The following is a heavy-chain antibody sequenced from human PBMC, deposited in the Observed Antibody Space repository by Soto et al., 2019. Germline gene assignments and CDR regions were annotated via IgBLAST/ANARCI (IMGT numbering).Heavy chain of an antibody. CDR3: ARGTTVTTTDLGY. Sequence: SETLSLTCTVSGGSISSGGYYWSWIRQHPGKGLEWIGYIYYSGSTYYNPSLKSRVTISVDTSKNQFSLKLSSVTAADTAVYYCARGTTVTTTDLGYWGQGTLVTVSS. D-gene: IGHD4-4*01. CDR1: GGSISSGGYY. J-gene: IGHJ4*02. CDR2: IYYSGST. V-gene: IGHV4-31*03.